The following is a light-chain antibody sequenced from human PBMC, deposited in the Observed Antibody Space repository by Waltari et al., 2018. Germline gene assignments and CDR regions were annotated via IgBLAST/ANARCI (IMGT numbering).Light chain of an antibody. CDR1: SSDVGGNTY. V-gene: IGLV2-14*01. CDR2: DVS. CDR3: NSYTNNSTYV. J-gene: IGLJ1*01. Sequence: QSALTQPASVSGSPGQSITISCTGTSSDVGGNTYVSWYQQHPGKAPNLMIYDVSKRPSGVSNRFSGSKSGNTASLTISGLQAEDEADYYCNSYTNNSTYVFGTGTKVTVL.